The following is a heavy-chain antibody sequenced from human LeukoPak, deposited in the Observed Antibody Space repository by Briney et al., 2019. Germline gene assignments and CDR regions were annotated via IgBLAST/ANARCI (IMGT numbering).Heavy chain of an antibody. CDR1: GGSISSYY. J-gene: IGHJ4*02. Sequence: SETLSLTCTVSGGSISSYYWSWIRQPPGKGLEWIGYIYYSGSTNYNPSLKSRVTISVDTSKNQFSLKLSSVTAADTAVYYCARVSLGQQLGYFDYWGQGTLVTVSS. CDR3: ARVSLGQQLGYFDY. V-gene: IGHV4-59*01. CDR2: IYYSGST. D-gene: IGHD6-13*01.